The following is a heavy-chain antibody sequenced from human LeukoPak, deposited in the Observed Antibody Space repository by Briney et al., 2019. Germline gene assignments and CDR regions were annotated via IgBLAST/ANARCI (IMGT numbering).Heavy chain of an antibody. V-gene: IGHV4-34*01. CDR2: INHSGST. J-gene: IGHJ5*02. CDR1: GGSFSGYY. D-gene: IGHD3-10*01. CDR3: ARHYHMVRGVQNWFDP. Sequence: KPSETLSLTRAVYGGSFSGYYWSWIRQPPGKGLEWIGEINHSGSTNYNPSLKSRVTISVDTSKNQFSLKLSSVTAADTAVYYCARHYHMVRGVQNWFDPWGQGTLVTVSS.